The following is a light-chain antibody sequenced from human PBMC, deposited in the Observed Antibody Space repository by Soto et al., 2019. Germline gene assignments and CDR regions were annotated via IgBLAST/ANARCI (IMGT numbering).Light chain of an antibody. J-gene: IGKJ5*01. V-gene: IGKV1-5*03. Sequence: DIQMTQSPSTLSASVGDRVPITCRASQSISSWLAWYQQKPGKVPKLLIYKASSLESGVPSRFSGSGSGTEFTLTISSLQPDDFATYYCQQSYSTLRTFGQGTRLEIK. CDR3: QQSYSTLRT. CDR1: QSISSW. CDR2: KAS.